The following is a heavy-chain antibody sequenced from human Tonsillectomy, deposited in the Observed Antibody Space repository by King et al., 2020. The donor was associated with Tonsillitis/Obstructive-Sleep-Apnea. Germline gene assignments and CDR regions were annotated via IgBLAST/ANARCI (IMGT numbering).Heavy chain of an antibody. D-gene: IGHD3-16*01. CDR1: GFTGSNNY. CDR3: ARGNYGRPFDY. Sequence: QLVQSGGGLIQPGGSLRLSCAASGFTGSNNYMSWVRQAPGKGLEWVSVIYSVGNTYYADSVKGRFTISRDNSKNTLYRQMNSLRDEDTAVYYCARGNYGRPFDYWGQGTLVTVSS. J-gene: IGHJ4*02. CDR2: IYSVGNT. V-gene: IGHV3-53*01.